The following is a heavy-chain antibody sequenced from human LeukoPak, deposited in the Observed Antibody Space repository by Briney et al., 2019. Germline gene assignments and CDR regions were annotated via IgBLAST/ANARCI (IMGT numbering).Heavy chain of an antibody. CDR3: TREVESAFDY. CDR1: GDSVSNNSAA. V-gene: IGHV6-1*01. Sequence: SQTLSLTCAISGDSVSNNSAAWNWVRQSPSRGLEWLARTYYRSKWYNDYAVSVKSRVTINPDTSKNHFSLHLNSVTPEDTAVYYCTREVESAFDYWGQGTLVTVSS. D-gene: IGHD1-1*01. J-gene: IGHJ4*02. CDR2: TYYRSKWYN.